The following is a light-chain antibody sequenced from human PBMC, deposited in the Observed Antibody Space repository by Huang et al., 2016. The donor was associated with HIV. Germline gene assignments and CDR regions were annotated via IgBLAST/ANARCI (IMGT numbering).Light chain of an antibody. V-gene: IGKV3-11*01. J-gene: IGKJ3*01. CDR3: QQRAKWPLFT. Sequence: EIVLTQSPATLSLSPGERANLSCRASQSVGTYLAWYQQKPGQAPMLLIYDASNRATGIPARFSGSGSRTDFTLTISSLEPEDFVVYYCQQRAKWPLFTFGPGTKVDMK. CDR2: DAS. CDR1: QSVGTY.